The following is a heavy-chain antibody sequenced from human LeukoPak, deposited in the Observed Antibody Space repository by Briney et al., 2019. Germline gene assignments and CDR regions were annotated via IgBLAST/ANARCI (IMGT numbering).Heavy chain of an antibody. Sequence: SETLSLTCTVSGGSISSSSYYWSWIRQPPGKGLEWIGEINHSGSTNYNPSLKSRVTISVDTSKNQFSLKLSSVTAADTAVYYCARTRYSGSYAYWGQGTLVTVSS. CDR2: INHSGST. J-gene: IGHJ4*02. D-gene: IGHD3-10*01. V-gene: IGHV4-39*07. CDR1: GGSISSSSYY. CDR3: ARTRYSGSYAY.